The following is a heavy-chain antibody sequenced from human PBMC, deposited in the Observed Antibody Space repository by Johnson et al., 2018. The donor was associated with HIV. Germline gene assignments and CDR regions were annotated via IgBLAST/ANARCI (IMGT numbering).Heavy chain of an antibody. CDR2: ISWNSGSI. V-gene: IGHV3-9*01. Sequence: LLESGGGLVQPGRSLRLSCAASGFTFDDYAMHWVRQAPGKGLEWVSGISWNSGSIGYADSVKGRFIISRDNAKNSLYLQMNSLRAEDTALYYCAKDMSFRDDAFDIWGQGTMVTVSS. CDR1: GFTFDDYA. J-gene: IGHJ3*02. D-gene: IGHD3-10*01. CDR3: AKDMSFRDDAFDI.